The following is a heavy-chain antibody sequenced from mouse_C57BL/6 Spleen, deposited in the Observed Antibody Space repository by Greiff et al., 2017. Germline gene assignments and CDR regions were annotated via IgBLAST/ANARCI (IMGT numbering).Heavy chain of an antibody. Sequence: EVQLQQSGPVLVKPGASVKMSCKASGYTFTDYYMNWVKQSHGKSLEWIGVINPYNGGTSYNQKFKGKATMTVDKSSSTAYMELNSLTSEDSAVYYCAITGTVYYFDYWGQGTTLIVSS. CDR2: INPYNGGT. V-gene: IGHV1-19*01. D-gene: IGHD4-1*01. CDR1: GYTFTDYY. CDR3: AITGTVYYFDY. J-gene: IGHJ2*01.